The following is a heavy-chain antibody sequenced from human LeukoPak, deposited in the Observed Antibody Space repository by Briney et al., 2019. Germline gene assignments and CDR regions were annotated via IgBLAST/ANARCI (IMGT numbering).Heavy chain of an antibody. Sequence: PSETLSLTCAVYGGSFSGYYWSWIRQPPGKGLEWIGYIYYSGSTNYNPSLKSRVTISVDTSKNQFSLKLSSVTAADTAVYYCARVPRGGSGYFALDYWGQGTLVTVSS. CDR3: ARVPRGGSGYFALDY. CDR1: GGSFSGYY. J-gene: IGHJ4*02. V-gene: IGHV4-59*01. D-gene: IGHD3-22*01. CDR2: IYYSGST.